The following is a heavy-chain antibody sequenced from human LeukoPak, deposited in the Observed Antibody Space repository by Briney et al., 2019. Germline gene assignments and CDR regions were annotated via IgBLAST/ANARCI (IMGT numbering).Heavy chain of an antibody. J-gene: IGHJ6*02. CDR1: GFTFSTHW. Sequence: GSLRLSCAASGFTFSTHWMYWVRQAPGKELVWVSRISGDGSMTSYADSVKGRFTISRDNAKDTLFLQMTSPRVEDTAVYSCASLLTPYHGSGGGGVDVWGQGTTVTVSS. V-gene: IGHV3-74*01. CDR2: ISGDGSMT. D-gene: IGHD3-10*01. CDR3: ASLLTPYHGSGGGGVDV.